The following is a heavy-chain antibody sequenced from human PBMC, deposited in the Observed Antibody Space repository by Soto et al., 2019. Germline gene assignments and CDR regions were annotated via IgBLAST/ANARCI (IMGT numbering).Heavy chain of an antibody. CDR2: IDPSDSNA. D-gene: IGHD3-3*01. Sequence: GESLKISCKVSGYSFTSYWITWLRQMPGKVLEWMGRIDPSDSNANYSPSFQGHVTISVDKSISTAYLQWSSLKASDTAMYYCARRQYINAWSTYYYGMDCWGQGTTVTVSS. V-gene: IGHV5-10-1*01. CDR3: ARRQYINAWSTYYYGMDC. J-gene: IGHJ6*02. CDR1: GYSFTSYW.